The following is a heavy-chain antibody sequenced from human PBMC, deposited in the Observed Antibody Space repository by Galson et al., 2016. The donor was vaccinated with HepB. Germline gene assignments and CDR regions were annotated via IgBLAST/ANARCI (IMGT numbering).Heavy chain of an antibody. CDR2: IYSGGRT. V-gene: IGHV3-53*01. CDR1: GFRVSGHY. D-gene: IGHD4-17*01. CDR3: AKAYGVDSYHFND. J-gene: IGHJ4*02. Sequence: SLRLSCAASGFRVSGHYMNWVRQAPGKGLEWVSIIYSGGRTYYPDSVKGRFTISRDNSKNTVYLQMDRLRAEDTAVYYCAKAYGVDSYHFNDWGQGTLVIVSS.